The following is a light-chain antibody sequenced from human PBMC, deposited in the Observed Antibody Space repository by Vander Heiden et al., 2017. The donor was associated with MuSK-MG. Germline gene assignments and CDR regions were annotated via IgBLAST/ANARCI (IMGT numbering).Light chain of an antibody. V-gene: IGKV3-20*01. CDR2: GAS. CDR3: QQDGRSYNT. CDR1: QSVTNTY. J-gene: IGKJ5*01. Sequence: EIVLTQSPGTLSLSPGEGATLSCRASQSVTNTYLAWYQQKPGQAPRLLIYGASHRATGIPDRFSGSGSGTDFTLTISRLEPEDFAVYYCQQDGRSYNTFGQGTLMEIK.